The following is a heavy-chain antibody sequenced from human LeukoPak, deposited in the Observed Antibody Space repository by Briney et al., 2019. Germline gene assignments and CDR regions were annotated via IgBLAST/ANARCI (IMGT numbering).Heavy chain of an antibody. V-gene: IGHV4-59*12. Sequence: SETLSLTCTVSGGSISSYYWSWIRQPPGKGLEWIGYIYYSGSTYYNPSLKSRVTISVDTSKNQFSLKLSSVTAADTAVYYCARAPPDYYGSGSYVGWFDPWGQGTLVTVSS. J-gene: IGHJ5*02. CDR1: GGSISSYY. CDR2: IYYSGST. CDR3: ARAPPDYYGSGSYVGWFDP. D-gene: IGHD3-10*01.